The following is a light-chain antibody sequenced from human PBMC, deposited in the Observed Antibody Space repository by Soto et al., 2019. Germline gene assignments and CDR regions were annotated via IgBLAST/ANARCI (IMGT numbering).Light chain of an antibody. V-gene: IGLV1-40*01. CDR2: GNS. CDR3: QSYDSSLSGSV. CDR1: SSSIGAGYG. J-gene: IGLJ7*01. Sequence: QSVLTQPPSVSGAPGQRVTISCTGSSSSIGAGYGVHWYQQLPGTAPKLLIYGNSNRPSGVPDRFSGSKSGTSASLAITGLQAEDEADYYCQSYDSSLSGSVFGGGTQLTVL.